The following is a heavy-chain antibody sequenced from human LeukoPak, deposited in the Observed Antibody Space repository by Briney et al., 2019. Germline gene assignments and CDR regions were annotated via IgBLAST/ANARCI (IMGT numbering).Heavy chain of an antibody. CDR2: INGDGSTT. CDR1: TFTFSTYW. CDR3: ATGSGSYYDS. J-gene: IGHJ4*02. Sequence: PGGSLRLSCEASTFTFSTYWMHWVRQAPGKGLVWVSYINGDGSTTNYADSVKGRLTTSRDNAKNTLYLQMNSLRAEDTAVYYCATGSGSYYDSWGLGTLVTVSS. V-gene: IGHV3-74*01. D-gene: IGHD3-10*01.